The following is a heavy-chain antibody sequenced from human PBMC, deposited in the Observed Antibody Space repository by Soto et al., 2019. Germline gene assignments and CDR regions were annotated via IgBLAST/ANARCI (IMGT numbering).Heavy chain of an antibody. CDR2: IKQDGSAE. CDR3: VRDVRGVESPYNGFAP. CDR1: GFLFTNYF. D-gene: IGHD3-3*01. V-gene: IGHV3-7*01. Sequence: EVQLVESGGRLVQPGGSLKLSCAASGFLFTNYFMSWVRQAPGKGLEWVANIKQDGSAEYYLDSVKGRFAISRDNTKHSLFLQMNSLRAEDTAVYYCVRDVRGVESPYNGFAPWGQGTLVTVSS. J-gene: IGHJ5*02.